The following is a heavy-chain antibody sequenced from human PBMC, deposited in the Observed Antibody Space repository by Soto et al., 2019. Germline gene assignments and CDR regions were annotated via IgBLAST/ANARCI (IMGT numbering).Heavy chain of an antibody. CDR3: ARDAGYGDYRRPPYYYYGMDV. CDR2: IWYDGSNK. Sequence: ESGGGVVQPGRSLRLSCAASGFTFSSYGMHWVRQAPGKGLEWVAVIWYDGSNKYYADSVKGRFTISRDNSKNTLYLQMNSLRAEDTAVYYCARDAGYGDYRRPPYYYYGMDVWGQGTTVTVSS. D-gene: IGHD4-17*01. CDR1: GFTFSSYG. J-gene: IGHJ6*02. V-gene: IGHV3-33*01.